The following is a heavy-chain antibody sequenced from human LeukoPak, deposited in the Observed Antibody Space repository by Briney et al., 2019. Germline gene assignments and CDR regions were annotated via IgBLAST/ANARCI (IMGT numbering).Heavy chain of an antibody. Sequence: GGSLRLSCAASGFTFSSNCMSWVRQAPGKGLEWVSVIYSGGSTYYADSVKGRFTISRDNSKNTLYLQMNSLRAEDTAMYYCTRDRGRYSDSGTYFAYWGEGTLVTVSS. V-gene: IGHV3-53*01. J-gene: IGHJ4*02. CDR1: GFTFSSNC. D-gene: IGHD3-10*01. CDR2: IYSGGST. CDR3: TRDRGRYSDSGTYFAY.